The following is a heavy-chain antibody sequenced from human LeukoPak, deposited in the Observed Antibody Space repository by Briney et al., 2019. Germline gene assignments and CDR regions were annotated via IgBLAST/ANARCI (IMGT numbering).Heavy chain of an antibody. V-gene: IGHV3-23*01. CDR3: AKDTRYYYDSSRAGFDY. CDR1: GLTFSSYG. Sequence: GGSLRLSCAASGLTFSSYGMSWVRQAPGRGLEWVSAISTTGGTTYYADSVRGRFTISRDNSRNTLYLQMNSLRAEDTAVYYCAKDTRYYYDSSRAGFDYWGQGTLVTVSS. D-gene: IGHD3-22*01. J-gene: IGHJ4*02. CDR2: ISTTGGTT.